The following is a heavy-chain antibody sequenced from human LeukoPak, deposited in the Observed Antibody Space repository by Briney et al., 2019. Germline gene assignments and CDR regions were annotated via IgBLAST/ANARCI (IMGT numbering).Heavy chain of an antibody. CDR3: ARLGELGVQNFDY. D-gene: IGHD2-8*01. V-gene: IGHV4-31*03. J-gene: IGHJ4*02. Sequence: SQTLSLTCTVSDGSISSDTYFWSWIRQHPGKGLEWIGYIYSSGSTYNPSLKGRVTMSVDTSQNQFSLELSSVTAADTAIYYCARLGELGVQNFDYWGQGTLVSVSS. CDR2: IYSSGST. CDR1: DGSISSDTYF.